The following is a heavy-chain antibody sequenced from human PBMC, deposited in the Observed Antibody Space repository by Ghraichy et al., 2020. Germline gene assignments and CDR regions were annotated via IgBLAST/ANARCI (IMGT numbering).Heavy chain of an antibody. V-gene: IGHV3-30-3*01. CDR2: ISYDGSNK. D-gene: IGHD5-24*01. Sequence: GGSLRLSCAASGFTFSSYAMHWVRQAPGKGLEWVAVISYDGSNKYYADSVKGRFTISRDNSKNTLYLQMNSLRAEDTAVYYCARNGSPEEFDYWGQGTLVTVSS. CDR1: GFTFSSYA. J-gene: IGHJ4*02. CDR3: ARNGSPEEFDY.